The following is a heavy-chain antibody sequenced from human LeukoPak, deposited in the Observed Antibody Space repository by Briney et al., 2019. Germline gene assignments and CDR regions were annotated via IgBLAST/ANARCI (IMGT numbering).Heavy chain of an antibody. Sequence: ASVKVSCKASGYAFTTSDINWVRQATGQGLEWMGWMNPNSGNTGYAQKFQGRVTMTRNTSISTAYMELSSLRSEDTAVYYCARGHSNDAFDIWGQGTMVTVSS. D-gene: IGHD2/OR15-2a*01. J-gene: IGHJ3*02. CDR2: MNPNSGNT. V-gene: IGHV1-8*01. CDR3: ARGHSNDAFDI. CDR1: GYAFTTSD.